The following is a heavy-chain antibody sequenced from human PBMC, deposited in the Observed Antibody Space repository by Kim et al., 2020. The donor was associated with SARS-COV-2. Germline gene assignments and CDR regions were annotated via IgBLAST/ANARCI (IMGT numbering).Heavy chain of an antibody. Sequence: GGSLRLSCAASGFTFSSYAMSWVRQAPGKGLEWVSDISGSGGSTYYADSVKGRFTISRDNSKNTLYLQMNRLRAEETVVYYCAKGPEGLEYDYVWGSYRLIWGQGTLVTVSS. CDR2: ISGSGGST. CDR3: AKGPEGLEYDYVWGSYRLI. D-gene: IGHD3-16*02. V-gene: IGHV3-23*01. J-gene: IGHJ4*02. CDR1: GFTFSSYA.